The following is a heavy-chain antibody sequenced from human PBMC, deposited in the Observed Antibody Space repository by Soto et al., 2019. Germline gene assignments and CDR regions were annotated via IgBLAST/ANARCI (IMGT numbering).Heavy chain of an antibody. V-gene: IGHV1-46*01. Sequence: QEQLVQSGAELRKPGASVKVSCLTSGYTFTSYYVHWVRQAPGQGLEWMVIINPSGGYTTYAQKYIVSLPLNRDTSTSTVYMALSSLTSEDTAVYFCARSQSTGDWSASVAAYSYGLDVWGQGTTVTVAS. CDR3: ARSQSTGDWSASVAAYSYGLDV. J-gene: IGHJ6*02. D-gene: IGHD3-3*01. CDR2: INPSGGYT. CDR1: GYTFTSYY.